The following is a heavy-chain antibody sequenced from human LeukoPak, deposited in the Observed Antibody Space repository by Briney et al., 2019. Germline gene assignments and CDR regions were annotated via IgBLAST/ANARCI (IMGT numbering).Heavy chain of an antibody. D-gene: IGHD2-2*01. CDR1: GYTFTSYY. V-gene: IGHV1-46*01. Sequence: ASVKVSCKASGYTFTSYYMHWVRQAPGQGLEWMGIINPSGGGTSYAQNFQGRVTMTRDMSTSTVYKELSSLRSEDTAVYYCARGAAMRYFDYWGQGTLVIVSS. CDR2: INPSGGGT. J-gene: IGHJ4*02. CDR3: ARGAAMRYFDY.